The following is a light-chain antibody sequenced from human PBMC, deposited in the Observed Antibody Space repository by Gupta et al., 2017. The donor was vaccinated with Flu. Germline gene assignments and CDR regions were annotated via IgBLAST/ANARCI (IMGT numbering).Light chain of an antibody. CDR3: PSSGSSMGGYRL. CDR1: SSNIGAGHD. J-gene: IGLJ3*02. Sequence: QSVLTQPPSVSGAPLQRVTISCTGNSSNIGAGHDVHGYQQIPGAGPQLLIFGDTVRPSGVHDRFAADTDSNYASLEITGLQNEDDAEEYCPSSGSSMGGYRLFGGGTKLTVL. V-gene: IGLV1-40*01. CDR2: GDT.